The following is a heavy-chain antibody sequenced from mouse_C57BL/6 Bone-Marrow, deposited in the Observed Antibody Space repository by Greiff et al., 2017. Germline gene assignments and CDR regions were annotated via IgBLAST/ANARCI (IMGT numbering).Heavy chain of an antibody. Sequence: QVHVKQSGAELVRPGTSVKMSCKASGYTFTNYWIGWAKQRPGHGLEWIGDIYPGGGYTNYNEKFKGKATLTADKSSSTAYMQFSSLTSEDSAIYYCARLFSIYAMDYWGQGTSVTVSS. V-gene: IGHV1-63*01. J-gene: IGHJ4*01. CDR2: IYPGGGYT. CDR1: GYTFTNYW. CDR3: ARLFSIYAMDY.